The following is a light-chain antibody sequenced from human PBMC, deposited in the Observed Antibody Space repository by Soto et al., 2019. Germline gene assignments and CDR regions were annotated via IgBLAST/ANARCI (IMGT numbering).Light chain of an antibody. V-gene: IGKV1-9*01. CDR1: QGISSY. J-gene: IGKJ4*01. CDR2: AAS. CDR3: HQLSSYPVT. Sequence: DIQLTKSPSFLSASIGDRVTITCRASQGISSYLGWYQQKPGKAPKLLIYAASTLQIVVPSRFGGSGSGTEHTLTISILQAEDFALFYCHQLSSYPVTFGGGTK.